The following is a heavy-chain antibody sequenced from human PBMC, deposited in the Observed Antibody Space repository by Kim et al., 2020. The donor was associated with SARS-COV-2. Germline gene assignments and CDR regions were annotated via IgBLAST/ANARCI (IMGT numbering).Heavy chain of an antibody. V-gene: IGHV1-69*01. D-gene: IGHD5-12*01. J-gene: IGHJ5*02. Sequence: YARKCQGRVTITADESTSTAYMELSSLRSEDTAVYYCASVRDGYNLGIDPWGQGTLVTVSS. CDR3: ASVRDGYNLGIDP.